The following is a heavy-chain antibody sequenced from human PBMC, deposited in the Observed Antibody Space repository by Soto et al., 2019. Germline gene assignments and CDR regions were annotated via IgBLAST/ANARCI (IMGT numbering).Heavy chain of an antibody. Sequence: EVQLVESGGGLVQPGGSLTLSCAASGFTFSSYWMHWVRQVPGKGLVWVSRIDSDGSSPGYAESVKGRFTISRDNAKNTLYLQMNSLRVEDTAVYYCVRDLIQGDDTIGTWFDPWGQGNLVTVSS. V-gene: IGHV3-74*01. D-gene: IGHD2-21*02. CDR2: IDSDGSSP. CDR1: GFTFSSYW. CDR3: VRDLIQGDDTIGTWFDP. J-gene: IGHJ5*02.